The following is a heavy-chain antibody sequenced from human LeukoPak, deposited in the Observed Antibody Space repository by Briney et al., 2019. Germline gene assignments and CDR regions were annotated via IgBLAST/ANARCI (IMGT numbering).Heavy chain of an antibody. D-gene: IGHD3-22*01. CDR2: INPNSGGT. Sequence: ASVKVSCKASGYTFTGYYMHWVRQAPGQGLEWMGWINPNSGGTNYAQKFQGRVTMTRDTSITTAYMDLSRLRSDDTAVYYCARSSGSSPQDFGYWGQGTLVTVSS. J-gene: IGHJ4*02. CDR3: ARSSGSSPQDFGY. V-gene: IGHV1-2*02. CDR1: GYTFTGYY.